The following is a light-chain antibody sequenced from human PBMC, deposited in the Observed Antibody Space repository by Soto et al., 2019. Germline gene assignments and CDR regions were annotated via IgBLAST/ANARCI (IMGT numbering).Light chain of an antibody. CDR3: QQYGHSPIT. CDR2: GAS. Sequence: EIVLTQSPGTLSLSPGERVTLSCRASQSLSGNYLAWCQQKPGQAPKFLIYGASNRATDIPDRFSGGGSGTDFALTINRLEPEDSAVYYCQQYGHSPITFGQGTRLEIK. CDR1: QSLSGNY. V-gene: IGKV3-20*01. J-gene: IGKJ5*01.